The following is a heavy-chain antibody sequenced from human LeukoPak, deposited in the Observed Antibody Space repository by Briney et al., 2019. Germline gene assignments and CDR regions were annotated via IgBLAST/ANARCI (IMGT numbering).Heavy chain of an antibody. Sequence: SETLSLTCTVSGGSISSSSYYWGWIRQPPGKGPEWIGSIYYSGSTYYNPSLKSRATISVDTSKNEFSLKLSSVTAADTAVYYCVRDFWSGYYQCFFPYLGPGTLVTVSS. CDR3: VRDFWSGYYQCFFPY. CDR2: IYYSGST. V-gene: IGHV4-39*01. CDR1: GGSISSSSYY. D-gene: IGHD3-3*01. J-gene: IGHJ4*01.